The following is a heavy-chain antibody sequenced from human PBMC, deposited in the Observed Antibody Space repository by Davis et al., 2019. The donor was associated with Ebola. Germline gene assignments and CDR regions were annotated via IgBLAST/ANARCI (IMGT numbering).Heavy chain of an antibody. D-gene: IGHD4-23*01. CDR3: ANLDYGDNSGFDY. CDR2: ISYDGSNK. J-gene: IGHJ4*02. CDR1: GFTFSSYG. Sequence: GESLKISCAASGFTFSSYGMHWVRQAPGKGLEWVAVISYDGSNKYYADSVKGRFTTSRDNSKNTLYLQMNSLRAEDTAVYYCANLDYGDNSGFDYWGQGTLVTVSS. V-gene: IGHV3-30*18.